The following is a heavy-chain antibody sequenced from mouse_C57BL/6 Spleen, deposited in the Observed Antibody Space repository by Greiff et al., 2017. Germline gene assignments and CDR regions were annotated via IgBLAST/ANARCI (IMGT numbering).Heavy chain of an antibody. V-gene: IGHV5-9*01. Sequence: EVQRVESGGGLVKPGGSLKLSCAASGFTFSSYTMTWVRQTPEKRLEWVASISGGGGNTKNPDSVKGRFTISRDKAKNTLYLQMSSLRSEDTALFSCARQDYSYYLYFGVWGTGTTVTVSS. CDR2: ISGGGGNT. J-gene: IGHJ1*03. CDR3: ARQDYSYYLYFGV. D-gene: IGHD2-12*01. CDR1: GFTFSSYT.